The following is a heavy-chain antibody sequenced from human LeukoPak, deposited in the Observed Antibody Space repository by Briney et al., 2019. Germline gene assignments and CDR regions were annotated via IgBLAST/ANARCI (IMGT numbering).Heavy chain of an antibody. J-gene: IGHJ6*03. V-gene: IGHV3-23*01. CDR1: GFTFSSYA. CDR3: AGHYGSGSYGSYYYYYMDV. D-gene: IGHD3-10*01. CDR2: ISGSGGST. Sequence: GGSLRLSCAASGFTFSSYAMSWVRQAPGKGLEWVSGISGSGGSTNYEDSVKGRFTISRDNSKNTLYLQMNGLRAEDTAVYYCAGHYGSGSYGSYYYYYMDVWAKGTTVTVSS.